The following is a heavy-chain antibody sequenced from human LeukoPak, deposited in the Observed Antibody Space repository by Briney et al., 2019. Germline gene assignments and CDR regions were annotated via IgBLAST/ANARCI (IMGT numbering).Heavy chain of an antibody. V-gene: IGHV3-74*01. CDR1: GFTFSTYW. Sequence: GGSLRLSCVASGFTFSTYWMYWVRQAPGKGLVWVSRIKGDGSVTTYADSVKGRFTISRDNAKDTLYMQMDSLRAEDTAVYYCARDLYFDHWGQGTLVSVSS. CDR2: IKGDGSVT. CDR3: ARDLYFDH. J-gene: IGHJ4*02.